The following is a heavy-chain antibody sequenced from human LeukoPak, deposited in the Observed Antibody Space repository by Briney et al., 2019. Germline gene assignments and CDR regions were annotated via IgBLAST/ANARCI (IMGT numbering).Heavy chain of an antibody. CDR2: IRNKANGGTA. CDR3: SRAYSTGWLGINDY. D-gene: IGHD6-19*01. Sequence: GGSLRLSCTASGFTFGDYAMTWVRQAPGKGLEWVGFIRNKANGGTADYAASVKGRFTISRDDSKTIAYLQMNSLKTEDTAVYFCSRAYSTGWLGINDYWGQGALVTVSS. CDR1: GFTFGDYA. V-gene: IGHV3-49*04. J-gene: IGHJ4*02.